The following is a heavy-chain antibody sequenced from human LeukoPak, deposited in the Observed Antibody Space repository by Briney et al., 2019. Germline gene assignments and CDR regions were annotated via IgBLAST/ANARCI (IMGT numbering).Heavy chain of an antibody. V-gene: IGHV4-59*01. CDR1: GGSISSYH. J-gene: IGHJ1*01. CDR3: AREGRRAEYFQH. Sequence: SETLSLTCTVSGGSISSYHWSWIRQPPGKGLEWIGYIYYSGSTNYNPSLKSRVTISVDTSKNQFSLKLSSVTAADTAVYYCAREGRRAEYFQHWGQGTLVTVSS. CDR2: IYYSGST.